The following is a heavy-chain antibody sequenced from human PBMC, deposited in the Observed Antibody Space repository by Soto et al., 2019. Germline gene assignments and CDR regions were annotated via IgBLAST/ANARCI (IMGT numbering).Heavy chain of an antibody. V-gene: IGHV4-59*01. J-gene: IGHJ6*02. CDR1: GVSIVSYD. CDR3: ASTYDSSPNYV. Sequence: PSETLSLTCPVSGVSIVSYDWGWVRQPPGKGLEWLGHIDYSVNTKYNPSLKSRVTMSVDRSENQVSLKLSSVTAADTAVYYCASTYDSSPNYVWGQGTTVTVS. CDR2: IDYSVNT. D-gene: IGHD3-22*01.